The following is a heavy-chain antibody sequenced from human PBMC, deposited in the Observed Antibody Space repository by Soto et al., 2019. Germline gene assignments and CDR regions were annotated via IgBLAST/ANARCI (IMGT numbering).Heavy chain of an antibody. CDR1: GYTFRNYA. CDR2: INTYKGDT. V-gene: IGHV1-18*04. J-gene: IGHJ5*01. CDR3: ARDAAFWSGRNLNWFDS. Sequence: QVHLVQSGAEVKEPGASVKVSCKASGYTFRNYAITWVRQAPGQGLEWMGWINTYKGDTNYAHKFQGRVTMTTDTSXSTAYMELRSLRSDDTAIYYCARDAAFWSGRNLNWFDSWGQGTLVTVSS. D-gene: IGHD3-3*01.